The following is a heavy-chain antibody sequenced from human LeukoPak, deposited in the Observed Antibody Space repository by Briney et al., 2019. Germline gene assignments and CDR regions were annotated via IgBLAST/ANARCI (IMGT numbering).Heavy chain of an antibody. V-gene: IGHV4-34*01. CDR3: ARGPRYYDFWSGYHRTFDY. CDR1: GGSFSGYY. D-gene: IGHD3-3*01. Sequence: PSETLSLTCAVYGGSFSGYYWSWIRQPPGKGLEWIGEINHSGSTNYNPSLKSRVTISVDTPKNQFSLKLSSVTAADTAVYYCARGPRYYDFWSGYHRTFDYWGQGTLVTVSS. J-gene: IGHJ4*02. CDR2: INHSGST.